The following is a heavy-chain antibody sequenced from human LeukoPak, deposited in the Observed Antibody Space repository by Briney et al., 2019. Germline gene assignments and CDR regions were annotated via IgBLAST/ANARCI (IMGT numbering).Heavy chain of an antibody. V-gene: IGHV4-59*01. J-gene: IGHJ5*02. D-gene: IGHD6-19*01. Sequence: SETLSLACTVSGGSISSYYWSWIRQPPGKGLEWIGYIYYSGSTNYNPSLKSRVTISVDTSKNQFSLKLSSVTAADTAVYYCARVVGDSSGRLGWWFDPWGQGTLVTVSS. CDR2: IYYSGST. CDR1: GGSISSYY. CDR3: ARVVGDSSGRLGWWFDP.